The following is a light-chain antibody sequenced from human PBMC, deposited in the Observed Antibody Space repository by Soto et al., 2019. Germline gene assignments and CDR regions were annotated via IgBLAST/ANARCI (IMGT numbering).Light chain of an antibody. V-gene: IGLV4-69*01. CDR1: SGHSSYA. Sequence: QLVLTQSPSASASLGASVKLTCTLSSGHSSYAIAWHQQQPEKGPRYLMKLYSGGRHIKGAGIPDRFSGSSSGAERYLTISSLQSEDEAEYYCQTWGTGYSLFGGGTKLTVL. CDR3: QTWGTGYSL. J-gene: IGLJ3*02. CDR2: LYSGGRH.